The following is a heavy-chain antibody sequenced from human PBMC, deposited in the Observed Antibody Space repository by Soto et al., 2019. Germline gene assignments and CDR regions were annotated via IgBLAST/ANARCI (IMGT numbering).Heavy chain of an antibody. CDR1: GFTFSSYS. V-gene: IGHV3-48*02. D-gene: IGHD6-13*01. CDR2: ISSSSSTI. Sequence: EVQLVESGGGLVQPGGSLRLSCAASGFTFSSYSMNWVRQAPGKGLEWVSYISSSSSTIYYADSVKGRFTISRDNAKNSLYLQMKSLRDEDTGVYYCASQEAAGIGPDAFDIWGQGTMVTVSS. J-gene: IGHJ3*02. CDR3: ASQEAAGIGPDAFDI.